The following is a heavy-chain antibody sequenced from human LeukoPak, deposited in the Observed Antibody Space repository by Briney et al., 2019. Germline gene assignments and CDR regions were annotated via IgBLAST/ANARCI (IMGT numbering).Heavy chain of an antibody. CDR3: ARVIIKGYYFDY. Sequence: MTSQTLSLTCGVSGGSISSGGYSWSWIRQPPGKGLEWIGYIYHSGSTYYNPSLKSRVTISVDRSKNQFSLKLSSVTAADTAVYYCARVIIKGYYFDYWGQGTLVTVSS. V-gene: IGHV4-30-2*01. J-gene: IGHJ4*02. CDR2: IYHSGST. D-gene: IGHD3-10*01. CDR1: GGSISSGGYS.